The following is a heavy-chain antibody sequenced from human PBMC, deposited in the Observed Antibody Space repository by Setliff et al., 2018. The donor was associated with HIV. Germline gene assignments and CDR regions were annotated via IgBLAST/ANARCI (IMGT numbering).Heavy chain of an antibody. Sequence: GASVKVSCKASGYNFTDYDINWVRQAPGQGLEWMGGIIPIFGTANYTQKFQDRVTMTSDTSTSTVYMELRSLRSEDTAIYYCVKEYHTAATDTRVANYFDYWGQGTLVTVSS. CDR2: IIPIFGTA. J-gene: IGHJ4*02. V-gene: IGHV1-69*05. CDR1: GYNFTDYD. D-gene: IGHD6-13*01. CDR3: VKEYHTAATDTRVANYFDY.